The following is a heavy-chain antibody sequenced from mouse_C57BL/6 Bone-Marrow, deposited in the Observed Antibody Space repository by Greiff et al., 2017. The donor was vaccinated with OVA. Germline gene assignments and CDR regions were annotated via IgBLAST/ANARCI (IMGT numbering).Heavy chain of an antibody. Sequence: VQLQQSGAELVRPGASVKLSCKASGYTFTDYYINWVKQRPGQGLEWIARIYPGSGNTYYNEKFKGKATLTAEKSSSTAYMQLSSLTSEDSAVYFCARGGGYYGWYFDVWGTGTTVTVSS. CDR3: ARGGGYYGWYFDV. CDR1: GYTFTDYY. CDR2: IYPGSGNT. J-gene: IGHJ1*03. D-gene: IGHD2-3*01. V-gene: IGHV1-76*01.